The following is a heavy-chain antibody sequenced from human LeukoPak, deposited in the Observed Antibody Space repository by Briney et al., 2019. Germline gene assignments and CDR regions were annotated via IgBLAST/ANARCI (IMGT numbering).Heavy chain of an antibody. CDR1: GGSFSGYY. D-gene: IGHD6-13*01. Sequence: PSETLSLTCAVYGGSFSGYYWSWIRQPPGKGLEWIGEINHSGSTNYNPSLKSRVTISVDTSKNQFSLKLSSVTAADTAAYYCARRARIAAAGTKPDAFDIWGQGTMVTVSS. CDR3: ARRARIAAAGTKPDAFDI. CDR2: INHSGST. J-gene: IGHJ3*02. V-gene: IGHV4-34*01.